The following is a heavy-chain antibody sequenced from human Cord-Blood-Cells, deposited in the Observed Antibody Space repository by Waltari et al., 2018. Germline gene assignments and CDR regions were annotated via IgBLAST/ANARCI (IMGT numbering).Heavy chain of an antibody. Sequence: EVQLVESGGGLVQPGGSLMLSCGASGFTFSSYCWSWVRQAPGKGLEWVANIKQDGSEKYYVDSVKGRFTISRDNAKNSLYLQMNSLRAEDTAVYYCARGEDIKEAFDIWGQGTMVTVSS. V-gene: IGHV3-7*04. CDR1: GFTFSSYC. CDR2: IKQDGSEK. J-gene: IGHJ3*02. D-gene: IGHD2-15*01. CDR3: ARGEDIKEAFDI.